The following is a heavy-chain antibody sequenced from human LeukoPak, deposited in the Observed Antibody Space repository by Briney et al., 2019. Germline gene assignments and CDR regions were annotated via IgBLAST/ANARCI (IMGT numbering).Heavy chain of an antibody. V-gene: IGHV3-74*01. CDR3: ARGFGSSGNEKIFDY. Sequence: GGSLRLSCAASGLTFRSFAMHWVRQAPGEGLAWVSRINSDGSDTSYADSVKGRFTISRENAKNTLYLQMNSLRAEDTAVYYCARGFGSSGNEKIFDYWGQGTLATVSS. D-gene: IGHD6-19*01. CDR1: GLTFRSFA. CDR2: INSDGSDT. J-gene: IGHJ4*02.